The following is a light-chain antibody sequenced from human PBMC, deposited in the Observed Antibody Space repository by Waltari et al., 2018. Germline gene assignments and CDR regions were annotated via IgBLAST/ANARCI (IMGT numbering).Light chain of an antibody. CDR3: QHYDAYSAT. CDR1: QTIDRW. V-gene: IGKV1-5*03. Sequence: DIQLTQSPSTLSASVGDSVTITCRASQTIDRWLAWYPQKPGKVPKLLIYKTSILESGVQSGFSAGGSGTEFTVTIASLQPDDFATYYCQHYDAYSATFGRGTKLEIK. CDR2: KTS. J-gene: IGKJ4*02.